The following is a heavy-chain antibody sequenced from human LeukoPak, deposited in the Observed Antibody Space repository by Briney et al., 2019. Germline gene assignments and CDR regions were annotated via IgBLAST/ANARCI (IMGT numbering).Heavy chain of an antibody. CDR2: IYSGGST. J-gene: IGHJ4*02. CDR3: ARYCSSTSCYNY. Sequence: GGSLRLSCAASGFTFSSYSMNWVRQAPGKGLEWVSVIYSGGSTYYADSVKGRFTISRDNSKNTLYLQMNSLRAEDTAVYYCARYCSSTSCYNYWGQGTLVTVSS. D-gene: IGHD2-2*02. CDR1: GFTFSSYS. V-gene: IGHV3-66*01.